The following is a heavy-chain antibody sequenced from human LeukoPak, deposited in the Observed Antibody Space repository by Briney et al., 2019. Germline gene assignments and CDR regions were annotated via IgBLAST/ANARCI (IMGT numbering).Heavy chain of an antibody. D-gene: IGHD2-15*01. CDR2: INPNSGGT. V-gene: IGHV1-2*02. Sequence: PGGSLRLSCAAFGFSFSSYGMHWVRQAPGKGLEWVGWINPNSGGTNFAQKFQGRVTMTRDTSMSTAYMELSRLKSDDTAVYYCSRDSGYCSGGSCWYFDFWGQGTLVTVSA. J-gene: IGHJ4*02. CDR3: SRDSGYCSGGSCWYFDF. CDR1: GFSFSSYG.